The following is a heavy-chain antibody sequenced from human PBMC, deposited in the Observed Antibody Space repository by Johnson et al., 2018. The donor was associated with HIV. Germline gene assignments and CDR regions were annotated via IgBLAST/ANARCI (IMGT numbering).Heavy chain of an antibody. CDR3: ARQSLRAFDI. V-gene: IGHV3-15*01. J-gene: IGHJ3*02. D-gene: IGHD5-24*01. CDR2: IKSKTDGGTT. CDR1: GFTFSNAW. Sequence: VHLMESGGDLVKPGGSLRLSCAASGFTFSNAWLTWVRQAPGKGLEWVGRIKSKTDGGTTDYAAPVKGRFTISRDNSKNTLYLQMSSLRAEDTAVYYCARQSLRAFDIWGQGTMVTVSS.